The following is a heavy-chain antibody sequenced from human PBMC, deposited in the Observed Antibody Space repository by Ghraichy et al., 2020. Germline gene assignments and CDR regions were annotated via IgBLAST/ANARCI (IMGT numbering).Heavy chain of an antibody. CDR2: IYTSGST. D-gene: IGHD3-22*01. Sequence: ETLSLTCTVSGGSISSYYWSWIRQPAGKGLEWIGRIYTSGSTNYNPSLKSRVTMSVDTSKNQFSLKLSSVTAADTAVYYCARESLYYYDSSGYYDYWGQGTLVTVSS. V-gene: IGHV4-4*07. J-gene: IGHJ4*02. CDR3: ARESLYYYDSSGYYDY. CDR1: GGSISSYY.